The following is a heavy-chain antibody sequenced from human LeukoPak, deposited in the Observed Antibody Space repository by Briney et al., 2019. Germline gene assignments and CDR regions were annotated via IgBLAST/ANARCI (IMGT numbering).Heavy chain of an antibody. CDR3: ARAPRRGYYYYGMDV. J-gene: IGHJ6*02. Sequence: NPSETLSLTCAVYGGSFSGYYWSWIRQPPGKGLGGFGEINHSGSTNYNPSFKSRVTISVDTSKNQFSLKLSSVTAADTAVYYCARAPRRGYYYYGMDVWGQGTTVTVSS. CDR2: INHSGST. CDR1: GGSFSGYY. D-gene: IGHD1-14*01. V-gene: IGHV4-34*01.